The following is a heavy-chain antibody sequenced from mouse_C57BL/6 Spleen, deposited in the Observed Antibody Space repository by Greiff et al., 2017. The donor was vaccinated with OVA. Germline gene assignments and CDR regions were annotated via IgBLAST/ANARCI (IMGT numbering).Heavy chain of an antibody. V-gene: IGHV1-69*01. D-gene: IGHD4-1*01. CDR2: IDPSDSYT. Sequence: QVQLQQPGAELVMPGASVKLSCKASGYTFTSYWMPWVKQRPGQGLEWIGEIDPSDSYTNYNQKFKGKSTLTVDKSSSTAYMQLSSLTSEDSAVYYCARLGFDYWGQGTTLTVSS. CDR3: ARLGFDY. J-gene: IGHJ2*01. CDR1: GYTFTSYW.